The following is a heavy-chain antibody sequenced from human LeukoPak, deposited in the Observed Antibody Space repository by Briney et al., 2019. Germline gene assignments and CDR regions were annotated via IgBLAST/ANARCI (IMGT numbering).Heavy chain of an antibody. Sequence: SETLSLTCTVSGGSISSYYWSWIRQPPGKGLEWIGYIYYSGSTNYNPSLKSRVTMSVDTSKNQFSLKLSSVTAADTAVYYCARDNSKSSWYYYYYGMDVWGQGTTVTVSS. D-gene: IGHD6-13*01. J-gene: IGHJ6*02. CDR2: IYYSGST. CDR3: ARDNSKSSWYYYYYGMDV. V-gene: IGHV4-59*12. CDR1: GGSISSYY.